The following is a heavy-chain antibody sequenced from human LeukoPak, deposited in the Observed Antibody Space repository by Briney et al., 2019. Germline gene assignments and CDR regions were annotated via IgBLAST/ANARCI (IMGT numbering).Heavy chain of an antibody. D-gene: IGHD3-3*01. Sequence: GGSLRLSCAASGFSFSSDCMIWVRQAPWKGREWVVNIKQDGSEKYYVDSVKGRFTISRDNAKNSLYLQMNSLRAEDTAVYYRARQKEEEITIFGVVMPYYYYGMDVWGQGTTVTVSS. V-gene: IGHV3-7*03. J-gene: IGHJ6*02. CDR3: ARQKEEEITIFGVVMPYYYYGMDV. CDR1: GFSFSSDC. CDR2: IKQDGSEK.